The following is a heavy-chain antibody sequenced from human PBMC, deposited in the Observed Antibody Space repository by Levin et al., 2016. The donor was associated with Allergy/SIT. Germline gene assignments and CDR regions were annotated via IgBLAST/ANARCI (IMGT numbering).Heavy chain of an antibody. J-gene: IGHJ3*02. CDR2: IWYDGSNK. V-gene: IGHV3-33*06. CDR3: AKKPIRGVIIEDAFDI. Sequence: WIRQPPGKGLEWVAVIWYDGSNKYYADSVKGRFTISRDNSKNTVYLQMNSLRAEDTAVYYCAKKPIRGVIIEDAFDIWGQGTMVTVSS. D-gene: IGHD3-10*01.